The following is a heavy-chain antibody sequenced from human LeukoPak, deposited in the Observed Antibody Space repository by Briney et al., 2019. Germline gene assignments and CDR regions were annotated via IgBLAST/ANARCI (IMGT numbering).Heavy chain of an antibody. Sequence: PSETLSLTCTVSGGSISSYYWSWIRQPAGKGLEWIGRIYTSGSTNYNPSLKSRVTMSVDTSKNQFSLKLSSVTAADTAVYYCARSGPLWTWGIRADGMDVWGQGTTATVSS. J-gene: IGHJ6*02. CDR1: GGSISSYY. V-gene: IGHV4-4*07. CDR2: IYTSGST. CDR3: ARSGPLWTWGIRADGMDV. D-gene: IGHD3-16*01.